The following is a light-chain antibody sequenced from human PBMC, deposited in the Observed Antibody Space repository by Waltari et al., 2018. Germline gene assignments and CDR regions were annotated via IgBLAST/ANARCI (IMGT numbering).Light chain of an antibody. V-gene: IGKV1-39*01. Sequence: IQMIQSPASLPASVGARVTITCRASQRISSHLHWYQQKPGKAPRLLIYGASSLQSGVPSRISGSGSGTDFTLTIHSLQPEDFATYYCQQSYRTPVTFGPGTKVDIK. CDR1: QRISSH. CDR2: GAS. CDR3: QQSYRTPVT. J-gene: IGKJ3*01.